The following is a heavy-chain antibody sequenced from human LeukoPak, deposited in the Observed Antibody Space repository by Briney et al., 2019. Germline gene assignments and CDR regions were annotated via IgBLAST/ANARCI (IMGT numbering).Heavy chain of an antibody. CDR2: ISGSGGST. CDR1: GFTFSSYA. CDR3: AKVTAYYYDSSGSNYFDY. V-gene: IGHV3-23*01. D-gene: IGHD3-22*01. Sequence: GGSLRLSCAASGFTFSSYAMSWARQAPGKGLEWVSAISGSGGSTYYADSVKGRFTISRDNSKNTLYLQMNSLRAEDTAVYYCAKVTAYYYDSSGSNYFDYWGQGTLVTVSS. J-gene: IGHJ4*02.